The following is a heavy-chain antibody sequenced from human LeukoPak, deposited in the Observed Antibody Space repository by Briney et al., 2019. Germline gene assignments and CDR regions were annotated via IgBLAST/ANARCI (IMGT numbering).Heavy chain of an antibody. Sequence: PGGSLRLSCAPSGFTFSSYEMNWVRQAPGKWLGWVSYISSSGSTIYYADSVKGRFTISRDNAKNSLYLQMNSLRAEDTAVYYCARSYYYDRGMDVWGKGTTVTVSS. V-gene: IGHV3-48*03. CDR2: ISSSGSTI. CDR1: GFTFSSYE. J-gene: IGHJ6*03. D-gene: IGHD3-22*01. CDR3: ARSYYYDRGMDV.